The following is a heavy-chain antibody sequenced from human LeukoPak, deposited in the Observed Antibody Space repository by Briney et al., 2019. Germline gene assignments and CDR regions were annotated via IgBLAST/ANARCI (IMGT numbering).Heavy chain of an antibody. CDR3: ARDSYGGWYDY. Sequence: GGSLRLSCSASGFTVSSNYMSWVRQAPGKGLEWVSVIYSGGSTYYADSVKGRFTISRDNSKNTLYLQMNSLRAEDTAVYYCARDSYGGWYDYWGQGTLVTVPS. CDR2: IYSGGST. D-gene: IGHD6-19*01. V-gene: IGHV3-53*01. CDR1: GFTVSSNY. J-gene: IGHJ4*02.